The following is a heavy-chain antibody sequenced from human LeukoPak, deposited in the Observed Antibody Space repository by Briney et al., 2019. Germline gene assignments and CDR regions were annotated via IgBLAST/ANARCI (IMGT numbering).Heavy chain of an antibody. CDR2: IYYSGST. D-gene: IGHD5-12*01. Sequence: KSSETLSLTCTVSGGSISSYYWSWIRQPPGKGLEWIGYIYYSGSTNYNPSLKSRVTISVDTSKNQFSLKLSSVTAADTAVYYCARDLGGYGPDYWGQGTLVTVSS. CDR1: GGSISSYY. V-gene: IGHV4-59*01. CDR3: ARDLGGYGPDY. J-gene: IGHJ4*02.